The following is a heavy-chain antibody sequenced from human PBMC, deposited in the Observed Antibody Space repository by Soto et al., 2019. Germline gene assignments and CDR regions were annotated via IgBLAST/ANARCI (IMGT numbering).Heavy chain of an antibody. D-gene: IGHD3-9*01. CDR3: GGFDWSHGAFDI. V-gene: IGHV3-21*01. J-gene: IGHJ3*02. CDR2: ISSSSSYI. Sequence: GGSLRLSCAASGFTFSSYSMNWVRQAPGKGLEWVSSISSSSSYIYYADSVKGRFTISRDNAKNSLYLQMNSLRAEDTAVYYCGGFDWSHGAFDIWGQGTMVTVSS. CDR1: GFTFSSYS.